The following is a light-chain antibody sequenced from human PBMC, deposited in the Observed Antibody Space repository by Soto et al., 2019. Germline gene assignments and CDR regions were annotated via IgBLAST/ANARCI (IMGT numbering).Light chain of an antibody. CDR1: QSVSSN. Sequence: EIVMTQSPATLSVSPGERVALSCRASQSVSSNLAWYQQKPGQAPRLLIYYASTRATGIPARFSGSGSGTEFTLTISSLQSEDFAVYYCQQYNSWPPMYTFGQGTKLEIK. CDR3: QQYNSWPPMYT. CDR2: YAS. J-gene: IGKJ2*01. V-gene: IGKV3-15*01.